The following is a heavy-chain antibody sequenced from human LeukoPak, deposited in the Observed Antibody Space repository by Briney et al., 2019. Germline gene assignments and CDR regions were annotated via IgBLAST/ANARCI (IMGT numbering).Heavy chain of an antibody. CDR3: AKAERGYLDAFDI. V-gene: IGHV3-23*01. Sequence: PGGSLRLSCAASGFTFSRYAMIWVRQAPGNGVEEGAVISGRCGSTYYADSVKGRFTISRDNSKNTLYPQMNSLRAEDTAVYYCAKAERGYLDAFDIWGQGTMVTVSS. CDR2: ISGRCGST. J-gene: IGHJ3*02. D-gene: IGHD6-25*01. CDR1: GFTFSRYA.